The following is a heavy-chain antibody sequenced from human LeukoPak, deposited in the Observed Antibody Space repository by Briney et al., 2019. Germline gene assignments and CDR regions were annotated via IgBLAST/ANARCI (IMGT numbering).Heavy chain of an antibody. CDR3: AKLAKYFYGSETYYFFEH. CDR1: GVSISSSNSY. CDR2: IYYSGNT. Sequence: SETLSLTCTVSGVSISSSNSYWGWIRQPPGKGLEWIGSIYYSGNTYYNASLKSQVSISIDTSKNQFSLRLTSVTAADTAVYYCAKLAKYFYGSETYYFFEHWGQGTPVTASS. J-gene: IGHJ4*02. D-gene: IGHD3-10*01. V-gene: IGHV4-39*01.